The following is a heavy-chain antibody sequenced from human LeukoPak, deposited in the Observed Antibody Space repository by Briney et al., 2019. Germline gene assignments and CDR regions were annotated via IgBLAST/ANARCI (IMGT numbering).Heavy chain of an antibody. V-gene: IGHV5-51*01. CDR3: ARLFTPITMVRGVPYYFDY. D-gene: IGHD3-10*01. CDR2: IYPGDSDT. Sequence: PGESLKISCKGSGYSFTSYWIGGVRQMPGKGLEWMGIIYPGDSDTRYSPSFQGQVTISADKSISTAYLQWSSLKASDTAMYYCARLFTPITMVRGVPYYFDYWGQGTLVTVSS. CDR1: GYSFTSYW. J-gene: IGHJ4*02.